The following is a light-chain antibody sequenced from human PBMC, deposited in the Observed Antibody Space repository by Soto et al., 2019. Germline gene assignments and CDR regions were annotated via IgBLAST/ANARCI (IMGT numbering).Light chain of an antibody. Sequence: QSVLTQPASVSGSPGQSITISCTGTSSDVGSYNLVSWYQQHPGKAPKLIIYAGSKRPSGVSNRFSGSQSGNTASLTISGLQAEDEADYYCCSYADSSNVFGTGTKVTVL. V-gene: IGLV2-23*03. CDR2: AGS. J-gene: IGLJ1*01. CDR1: SSDVGSYNL. CDR3: CSYADSSNV.